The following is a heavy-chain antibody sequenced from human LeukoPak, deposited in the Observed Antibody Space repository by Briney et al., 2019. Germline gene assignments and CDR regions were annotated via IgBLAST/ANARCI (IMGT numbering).Heavy chain of an antibody. CDR2: ISWNGAKI. J-gene: IGHJ3*02. CDR1: GFTFDDYA. Sequence: QPGRSLRLSCAASGFTFDDYAIHWVRQAPGKGLEWVSGISWNGAKIVYADSVKGRFTISRDNAKNSLYLQMDSLGTEDTALYYCAKETHSTMVPGYAFDIWGQGTMVTVSS. CDR3: AKETHSTMVPGYAFDI. D-gene: IGHD2-8*01. V-gene: IGHV3-9*01.